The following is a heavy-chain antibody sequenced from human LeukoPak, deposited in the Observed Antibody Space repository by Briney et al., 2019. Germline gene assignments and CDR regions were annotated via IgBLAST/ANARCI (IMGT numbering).Heavy chain of an antibody. J-gene: IGHJ4*02. Sequence: SETLSLTCTVSGGSISSSSYYWGWIRQPPGKGLEWIGTIFYSGSTYYSPSLKSRVTISVDTSKNQFSLKLSSVTAADTAVYYCARLGGSHYPFDYWGQGSLVTVSS. CDR1: GGSISSSSYY. V-gene: IGHV4-39*01. CDR3: ARLGGSHYPFDY. D-gene: IGHD1-26*01. CDR2: IFYSGST.